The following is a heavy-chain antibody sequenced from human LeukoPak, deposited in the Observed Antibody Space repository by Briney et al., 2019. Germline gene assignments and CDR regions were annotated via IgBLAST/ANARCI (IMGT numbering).Heavy chain of an antibody. D-gene: IGHD2-21*02. Sequence: SETLSLTCTVSGGSLSNYYWNWIRQPAGKGLEWIGRIYTSGTTNYNPSLRSRVTMSVDTSKNQFSLKLSSVTAADTAVYYCARWVTAKGLPNWFDPWGQGTLVTVSS. CDR3: ARWVTAKGLPNWFDP. CDR2: IYTSGTT. J-gene: IGHJ5*02. V-gene: IGHV4-4*07. CDR1: GGSLSNYY.